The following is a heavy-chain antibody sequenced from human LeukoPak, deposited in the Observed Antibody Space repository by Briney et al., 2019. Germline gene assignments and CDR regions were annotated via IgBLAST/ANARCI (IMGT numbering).Heavy chain of an antibody. D-gene: IGHD2-2*01. J-gene: IGHJ4*02. CDR1: GGSISSGDYY. CDR2: IYYNGST. Sequence: PSETLSLTCTVSGGSISSGDYYWSWIRQPPGKGLEWIGYIYYNGSTYYNPSLKSRVTISVDTSKNQCSLKLSSVTAADTAVYYCARENIVVVPAALGPYSISSSFDYWGQGTLVTVSS. CDR3: ARENIVVVPAALGPYSISSSFDY. V-gene: IGHV4-30-4*08.